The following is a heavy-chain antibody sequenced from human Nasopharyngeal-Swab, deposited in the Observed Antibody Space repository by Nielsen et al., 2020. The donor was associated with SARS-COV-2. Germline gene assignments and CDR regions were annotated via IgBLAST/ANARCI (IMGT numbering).Heavy chain of an antibody. Sequence: GESLKISCATSVFTFSMYSMYWVRQAPGKGLEWVSSISSSSNYIYYGHSVKGRFTISRDNTQKSLYLEMNSLRVEDTAVYYCARLGTESYHYYSLDVWGQGTTVTVSS. CDR3: ARLGTESYHYYSLDV. CDR1: VFTFSMYS. J-gene: IGHJ6*02. CDR2: ISSSSNYI. V-gene: IGHV3-21*01. D-gene: IGHD1-1*01.